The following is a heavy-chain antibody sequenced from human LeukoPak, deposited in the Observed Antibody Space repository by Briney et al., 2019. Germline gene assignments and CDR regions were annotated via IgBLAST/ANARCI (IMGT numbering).Heavy chain of an antibody. Sequence: ASAKVSCKASGGTFSSYDITWVRQAPGQGLEWMGRIIPIFATSNYAQKFQGRVTITADESTSTAYMELSSLRSEDTGVYYCARGAAMSYWFDPWGQGTLVTVSS. CDR3: ARGAAMSYWFDP. CDR1: GGTFSSYD. V-gene: IGHV1-69*13. J-gene: IGHJ5*02. CDR2: IIPIFATS. D-gene: IGHD5-18*01.